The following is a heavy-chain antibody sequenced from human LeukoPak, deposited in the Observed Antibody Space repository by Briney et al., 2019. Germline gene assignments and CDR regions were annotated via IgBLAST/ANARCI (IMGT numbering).Heavy chain of an antibody. Sequence: SVKVSCKASGGTFSSYAISWVRQAPGQGLEGMGGIIPIFGTANYAQKFQGRVTITADESTSTAYMELSSLRSEDMAVYYCARSGYWGYDILTGYADYWGQGTLVTVSS. CDR1: GGTFSSYA. D-gene: IGHD3-9*01. CDR2: IIPIFGTA. J-gene: IGHJ4*02. V-gene: IGHV1-69*13. CDR3: ARSGYWGYDILTGYADY.